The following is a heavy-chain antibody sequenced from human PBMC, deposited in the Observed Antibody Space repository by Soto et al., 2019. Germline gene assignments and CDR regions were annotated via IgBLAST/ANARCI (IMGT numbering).Heavy chain of an antibody. V-gene: IGHV2-5*02. J-gene: IGHJ4*02. CDR3: ACFSRGYYRGFDY. Sequence: QITLKESGPPLVKPTQTLTLTCTFSGFTISTSGVGVGWIRQPPGKALEWLAVIYWDDDKRYSPSLMRRLTTTKAPPKNQVVLTMTNLDPVDTATYHCACFSRGYYRGFDYWGQGTLVTVSS. D-gene: IGHD3-22*01. CDR1: GFTISTSGVG. CDR2: IYWDDDK.